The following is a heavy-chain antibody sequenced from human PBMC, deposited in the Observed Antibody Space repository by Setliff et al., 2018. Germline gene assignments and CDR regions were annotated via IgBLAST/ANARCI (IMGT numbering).Heavy chain of an antibody. J-gene: IGHJ3*02. CDR1: GFTFSSYA. D-gene: IGHD6-19*01. V-gene: IGHV3-23*01. CDR2: IRGSGGST. Sequence: PGGSLRLSCAASGFTFSSYAMSWVRQAPGKGLEWVSAIRGSGGSTYYADSVKGRFTISRDNSKNTLYLQMNSLRAEDTAVYYCARDRPKAVGGGEDAFDIWGQGTVVTVSS. CDR3: ARDRPKAVGGGEDAFDI.